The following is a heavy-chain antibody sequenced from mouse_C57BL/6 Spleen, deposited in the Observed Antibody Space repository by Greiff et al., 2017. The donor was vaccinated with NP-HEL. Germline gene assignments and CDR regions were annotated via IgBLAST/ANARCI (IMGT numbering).Heavy chain of an antibody. CDR3: ARIPYGYGDY. J-gene: IGHJ2*01. Sequence: VQLVESGPELVKPGASVKISCKASGYAFSSSWMNWVKQRPGKGLEWIGRIYPGDGDTNYNGKFKGKATLTADKSSSTAYMQLSSLTSEDSAVYFCARIPYGYGDYWGQGTTLTVSS. D-gene: IGHD2-2*01. CDR2: IYPGDGDT. CDR1: GYAFSSSW. V-gene: IGHV1-82*01.